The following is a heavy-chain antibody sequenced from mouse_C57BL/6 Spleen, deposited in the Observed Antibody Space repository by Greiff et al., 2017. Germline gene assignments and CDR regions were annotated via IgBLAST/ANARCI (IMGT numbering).Heavy chain of an antibody. CDR2: IDPSDSYT. V-gene: IGHV1-59*01. J-gene: IGHJ2*01. CDR3: ARSGDYGKGDY. CDR1: GYTFTSYW. D-gene: IGHD2-1*01. Sequence: VQLQQPGAELVRPGTSVKLSCKASGYTFTSYWMHWVKQRPGQGLEWIGVIDPSDSYTNYNQKFKGKATLTVDTSSSTAYMQLSSLTSEDSAVYYCARSGDYGKGDYWGQGTTLTVSS.